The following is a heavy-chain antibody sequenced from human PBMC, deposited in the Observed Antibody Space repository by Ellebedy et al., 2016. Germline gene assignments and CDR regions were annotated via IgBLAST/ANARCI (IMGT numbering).Heavy chain of an antibody. V-gene: IGHV4-59*08. CDR3: ARQYSYYYDSSGSRTLWYFDY. CDR1: GGSISSYY. D-gene: IGHD3-22*01. Sequence: SETLSLTCTVSGGSISSYYWSWIRQPPGKGLEWIGYIYYSGSTNYNPSLKSRVTISVDTSKNQFSLKLSSVTAADTAVYYCARQYSYYYDSSGSRTLWYFDYWGQGTLVTVSS. CDR2: IYYSGST. J-gene: IGHJ4*02.